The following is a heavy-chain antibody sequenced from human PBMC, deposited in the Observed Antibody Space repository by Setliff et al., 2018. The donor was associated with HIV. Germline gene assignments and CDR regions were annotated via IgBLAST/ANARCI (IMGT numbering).Heavy chain of an antibody. CDR3: ARDRAVADDFDC. V-gene: IGHV4-39*07. CDR1: GGSISSSSYY. Sequence: SETLSLTCTVSGGSISSSSYYWGWIRQPPGKGLEWIGSIYYSGSTYYNPSLKSRVTISVDTSKNQISLKLTSETAADTAVYFCARDRAVADDFDCWGQGTLVTVSS. D-gene: IGHD6-19*01. J-gene: IGHJ4*02. CDR2: IYYSGST.